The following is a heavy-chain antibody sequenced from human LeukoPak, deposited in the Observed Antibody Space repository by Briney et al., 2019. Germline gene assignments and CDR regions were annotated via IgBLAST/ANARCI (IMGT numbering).Heavy chain of an antibody. J-gene: IGHJ4*02. Sequence: PGGSLRLSCAASGFTFSSYGMHWVRQAPGKGLEWVAVISYDGSNKYYADSVKGRFTISRDNSKNTLYLQMNSLRAEDTAVYYCAEDGSAVAAPFDYWGQGTLVTVSS. CDR2: ISYDGSNK. V-gene: IGHV3-30*18. CDR1: GFTFSSYG. D-gene: IGHD6-19*01. CDR3: AEDGSAVAAPFDY.